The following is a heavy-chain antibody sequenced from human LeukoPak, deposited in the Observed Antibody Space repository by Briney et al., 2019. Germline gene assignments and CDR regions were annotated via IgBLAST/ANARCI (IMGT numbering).Heavy chain of an antibody. V-gene: IGHV4-59*01. Sequence: PSETLSLTCTVSGGSISSYYWSWIRQPPGKGLEWIGDIYYSGSTNYNPSLKMRGTISVDTSKNQFSLKLSSVTAADTAVYYCAALVAATVSYWGQGTLVTVSS. CDR3: AALVAATVSY. CDR2: IYYSGST. D-gene: IGHD1-26*01. CDR1: GGSISSYY. J-gene: IGHJ4*02.